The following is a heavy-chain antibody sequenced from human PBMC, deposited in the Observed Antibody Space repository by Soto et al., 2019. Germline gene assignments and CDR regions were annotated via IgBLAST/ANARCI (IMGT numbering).Heavy chain of an antibody. CDR2: IYHGWST. V-gene: IGHV4-38-2*01. CDR1: GYSIRSGYY. CDR3: ARVGPWVPYYYDSSPYAFETWFDP. Sequence: PSETLALTCAVSGYSIRSGYYWGWLRQPPGKGLEWIGSIYHGWSTYYNPSLNSRVTLSIDMTNNHVSLILNSVTAADTAVYYCARVGPWVPYYYDSSPYAFETWFDPWGQGTLVTVSS. J-gene: IGHJ5*02. D-gene: IGHD3-22*01.